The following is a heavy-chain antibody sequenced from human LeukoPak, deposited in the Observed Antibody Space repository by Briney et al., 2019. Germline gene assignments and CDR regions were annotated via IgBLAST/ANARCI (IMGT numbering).Heavy chain of an antibody. Sequence: SETLSLTCAVYGGSFSGHYWTWIRQPPGKGLQWIGEVNDRGSTNYNPSLKSRVTISVDTSKNQFSLKLSSVTAADTAVYYCARHHAAASFDYWGQGALVTVSS. CDR3: ARHHAAASFDY. J-gene: IGHJ4*02. V-gene: IGHV4-34*01. CDR1: GGSFSGHY. CDR2: VNDRGST. D-gene: IGHD6-13*01.